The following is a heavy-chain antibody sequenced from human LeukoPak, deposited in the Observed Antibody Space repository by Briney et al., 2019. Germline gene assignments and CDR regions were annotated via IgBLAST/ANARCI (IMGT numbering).Heavy chain of an antibody. CDR2: IYYSGST. D-gene: IGHD6-19*01. V-gene: IGHV4-30-4*07. CDR3: ARLQQWLGYFDY. Sequence: SQTLSLTCAVSGGSISSGGYSWSWIRQPPGKGLEWIGYIYYSGSTYYDPSLKSRVTISVDTSKNQFSLKLSSVTAADTAVYYCARLQQWLGYFDYWGQGTLVTVSS. J-gene: IGHJ4*02. CDR1: GGSISSGGYS.